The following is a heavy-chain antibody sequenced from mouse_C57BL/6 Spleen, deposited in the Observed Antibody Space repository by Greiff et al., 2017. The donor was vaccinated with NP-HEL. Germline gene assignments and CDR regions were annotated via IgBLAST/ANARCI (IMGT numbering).Heavy chain of an antibody. CDR3: ARDYYGSRSPFDY. V-gene: IGHV1-82*01. CDR2: IYPGDGDA. CDR1: GYAFSSSW. J-gene: IGHJ2*01. Sequence: VKLVESGPELVKPGASVKISCKASGYAFSSSWMNWVKQRPGKGLEWIGRIYPGDGDANYNGKFKGKATLTADKSSSTAYMQLSSLTSEDSAVYFCARDYYGSRSPFDYWGQGTTLTVSS. D-gene: IGHD1-1*01.